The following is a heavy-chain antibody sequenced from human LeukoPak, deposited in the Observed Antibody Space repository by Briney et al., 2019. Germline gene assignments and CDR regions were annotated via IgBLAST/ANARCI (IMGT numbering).Heavy chain of an antibody. D-gene: IGHD3-10*01. V-gene: IGHV3-21*01. J-gene: IGHJ5*02. CDR3: ARDRDYYGSGSYYNVFWFDP. CDR2: ISSSSSYI. CDR1: GFTFSSYV. Sequence: GGSLRLSCAASGFTFSSYVMHWVRQAPGKGLEWVSSISSSSSYIYYADSVKGRFTISRDNAKNSLYLQMNSLRAEDTAVYYCARDRDYYGSGSYYNVFWFDPWGQGTLVTVSS.